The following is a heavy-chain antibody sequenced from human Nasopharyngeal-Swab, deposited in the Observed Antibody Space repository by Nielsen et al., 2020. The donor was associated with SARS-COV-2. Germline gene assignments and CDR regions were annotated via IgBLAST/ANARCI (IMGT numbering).Heavy chain of an antibody. CDR3: AKGTVLEWLLLDY. CDR2: ISGSGGST. Sequence: GESLKISCAASGFTFSSYAMSWVRQAPGKGLEWVSAISGSGGSTYYADSVKGRFTISRDNSKNTLYLQMNSPRAEDTAVYYCAKGTVLEWLLLDYWGQGTLVTVSS. CDR1: GFTFSSYA. J-gene: IGHJ4*02. D-gene: IGHD3-3*01. V-gene: IGHV3-23*01.